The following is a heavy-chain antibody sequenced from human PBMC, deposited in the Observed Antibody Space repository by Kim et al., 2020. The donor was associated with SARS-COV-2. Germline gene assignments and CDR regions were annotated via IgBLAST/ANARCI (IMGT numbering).Heavy chain of an antibody. D-gene: IGHD3-22*01. CDR3: AKAIPRQWLVGY. V-gene: IGHV3-23*01. CDR2: ITGSGGSS. J-gene: IGHJ4*02. Sequence: GGSLRLSCAASGFTFSSCAMSWVRQAPGKGLEWISIITGSGGSSYYADSVKGRVTISRDNSKNTVYLQMNSLRAEDTAIYYCAKAIPRQWLVGYWGQGVRVTVSS. CDR1: GFTFSSCA.